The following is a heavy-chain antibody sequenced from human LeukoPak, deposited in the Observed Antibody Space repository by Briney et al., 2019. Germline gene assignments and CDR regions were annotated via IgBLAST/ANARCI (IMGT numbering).Heavy chain of an antibody. CDR2: INPSGGST. V-gene: IGHV1-46*01. CDR1: GYTFTSYY. D-gene: IGHD3-10*01. J-gene: IGHJ4*02. Sequence: GASVKVSCKASGYTFTSYYMHWVRQAPGQGLEWMGIINPSGGSTNYAQKFQGRVTMTRDMSTSTVYMELSSLRSEDTAVYYCATQLLWFGELLPLDYWGQGTLVTVSS. CDR3: ATQLLWFGELLPLDY.